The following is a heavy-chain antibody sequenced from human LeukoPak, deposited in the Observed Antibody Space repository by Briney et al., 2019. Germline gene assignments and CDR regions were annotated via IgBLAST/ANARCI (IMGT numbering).Heavy chain of an antibody. CDR1: GGTFSSYA. J-gene: IGHJ4*02. CDR3: ARDGDPYNWNDGGLGY. V-gene: IGHV1-69*04. CDR2: IIPTLGIA. Sequence: ASVKVSCKASGGTFSSYAISWVRQAPGQGLEWMGRIIPTLGIANYAQKFQGRVTITADKSTSTAYMELSSLRSEDTAVYYCARDGDPYNWNDGGLGYWGQGTLVTVSS. D-gene: IGHD1-20*01.